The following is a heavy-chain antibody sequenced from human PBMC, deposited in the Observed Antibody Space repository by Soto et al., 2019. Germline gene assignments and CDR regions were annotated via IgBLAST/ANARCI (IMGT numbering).Heavy chain of an antibody. J-gene: IGHJ3*02. D-gene: IGHD2-2*01. Sequence: GGSLRLSCTASGFTFGDYAMSWFRQAPGKGLEWVGFIRSKAYGGTTEYAASVKGRFTISRDDSKSIAYLQMNSLKTEDTAVYYCTRAPQDIVVVPAAQGIAVIDIWGQGTMVTVSS. CDR2: IRSKAYGGTT. CDR1: GFTFGDYA. V-gene: IGHV3-49*03. CDR3: TRAPQDIVVVPAAQGIAVIDI.